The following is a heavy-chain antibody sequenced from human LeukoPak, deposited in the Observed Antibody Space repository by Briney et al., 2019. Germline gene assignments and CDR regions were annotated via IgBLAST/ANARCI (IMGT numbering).Heavy chain of an antibody. V-gene: IGHV3-21*01. CDR2: ISSSSSYI. D-gene: IGHD2-15*01. J-gene: IGHJ4*02. CDR1: GFTFSSYS. Sequence: GGSLRLSCAASGFTFSSYSMNWGRQAPGKGLEWVSSISSSSSYIYYADSVKGRFTISRDNAKNSLYLQMNSLRAEDTAVYYCASCSGGSCYLDYWGQGTLVTVSS. CDR3: ASCSGGSCYLDY.